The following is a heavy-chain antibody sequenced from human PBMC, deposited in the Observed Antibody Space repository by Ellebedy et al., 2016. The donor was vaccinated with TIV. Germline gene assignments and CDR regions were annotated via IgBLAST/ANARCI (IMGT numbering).Heavy chain of an antibody. Sequence: GESLKISCAASGFTFSPYAMAWVRQAPGKGLEWVSGIVGSGAEKYADSVKGRFTISRDNSKRTVDLQMRSVRAEDTAVYSCAKDRTSGDGYWVFDSWGQGTMVSVSS. CDR2: IVGSGA. CDR1: GFTFSPYA. CDR3: AKDRTSGDGYWVFDS. V-gene: IGHV3-23*01. J-gene: IGHJ4*02. D-gene: IGHD2-21*02.